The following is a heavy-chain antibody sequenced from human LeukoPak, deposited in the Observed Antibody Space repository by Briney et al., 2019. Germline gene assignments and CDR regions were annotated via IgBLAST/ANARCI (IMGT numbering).Heavy chain of an antibody. J-gene: IGHJ5*02. CDR1: GYTFTGYY. CDR2: INPNSGGT. CDR3: AREVEDIVVVVAATRNWFDP. Sequence: ASVKVSCKASGYTFTGYYMHWVRQAPGQGLEWMGRINPNSGGTNYAQKFQGRVTMTRDTSISTAYMELSRLRSDDTAVYYCAREVEDIVVVVAATRNWFDPWGQGTLVTVSS. V-gene: IGHV1-2*06. D-gene: IGHD2-15*01.